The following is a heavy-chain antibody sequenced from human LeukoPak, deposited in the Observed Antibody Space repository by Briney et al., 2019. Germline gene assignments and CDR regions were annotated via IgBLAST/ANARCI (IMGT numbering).Heavy chain of an antibody. CDR1: GYTFTSYG. V-gene: IGHV1-18*04. CDR3: ARAHLYCRGGSCYSRTFDY. Sequence: ASVKVSCKASGYTFTSYGISWVRQAPGQGLEWMGWISAYNGNTNYAQKLQGRVTMTTDTSTSTAYMELRSLRSDDTAVYYCARAHLYCRGGSCYSRTFDYWGQGTLVTVSS. D-gene: IGHD2-15*01. CDR2: ISAYNGNT. J-gene: IGHJ4*02.